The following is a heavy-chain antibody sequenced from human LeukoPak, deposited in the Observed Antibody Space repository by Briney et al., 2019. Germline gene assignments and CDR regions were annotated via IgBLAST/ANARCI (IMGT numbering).Heavy chain of an antibody. CDR3: ARGLVVVPAATNWFDP. D-gene: IGHD2-2*01. Sequence: SETLSLTCAVSGGSISSGGYSWSWIRQPPGKGLEWIGEINHSGSTNYNPSLKGRVTISVDTSKNQFSLKLSSVTAADTAVYYCARGLVVVPAATNWFDPWGQGTLVTVSS. V-gene: IGHV4-34*01. CDR1: GGSISSGGYS. J-gene: IGHJ5*02. CDR2: INHSGST.